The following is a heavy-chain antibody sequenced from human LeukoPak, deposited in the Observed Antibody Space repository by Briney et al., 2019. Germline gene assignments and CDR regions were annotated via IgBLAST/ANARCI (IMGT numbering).Heavy chain of an antibody. CDR1: GFTFDTTD. CDR3: VKNSGIWSF. D-gene: IGHD1-26*01. Sequence: GGSLRLSCAASGFTFDTTDMTWVRQAQGKGPEWLSCISGTGDRTYYADSVRGRFTISRDNSKNMLYLQMTSLRVEDTATYYCVKNSGIWSFWGRGTLAAVSS. V-gene: IGHV3-23*01. CDR2: ISGTGDRT. J-gene: IGHJ4*02.